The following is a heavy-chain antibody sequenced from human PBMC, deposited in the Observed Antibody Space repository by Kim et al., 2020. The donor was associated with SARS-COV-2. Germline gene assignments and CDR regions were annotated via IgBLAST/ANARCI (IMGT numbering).Heavy chain of an antibody. CDR2: ISTYDGDR. D-gene: IGHD3-10*01. CDR1: GYTFTNYG. J-gene: IGHJ5*02. Sequence: ASVKVSCKTSGYTFTNYGISWVRQAPGQGPEWMGWISTYDGDRNYGQKFQGRVTMTTDTSTSTVYMELRSLTSDDTAVYYCVRDWYGSRELNCFDPWGHGTLVTVSS. CDR3: VRDWYGSRELNCFDP. V-gene: IGHV1-18*04.